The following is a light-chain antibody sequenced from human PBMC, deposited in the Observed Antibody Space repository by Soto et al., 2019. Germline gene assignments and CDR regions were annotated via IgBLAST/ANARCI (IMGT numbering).Light chain of an antibody. CDR2: EVS. V-gene: IGLV2-14*01. J-gene: IGLJ1*01. CDR3: SSYTSSSTLYV. CDR1: SSDVGGYNY. Sequence: QSALTQPASVSGSPGQSITISCTGTSSDVGGYNYVSWYQKHPGKAPKLMMYEVSNRPSGVSNRFSGSKSGNTASLTISGLQAEDEADYYCSSYTSSSTLYVFGTGTKVTVL.